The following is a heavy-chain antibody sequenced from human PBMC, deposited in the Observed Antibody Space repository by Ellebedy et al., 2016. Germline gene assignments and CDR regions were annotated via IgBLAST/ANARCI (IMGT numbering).Heavy chain of an antibody. CDR1: GFTFDDYG. V-gene: IGHV3-20*04. CDR3: ARLGGIAVAGYFDY. D-gene: IGHD6-19*01. CDR2: INWNGGST. J-gene: IGHJ4*02. Sequence: GESLKISXAASGFTFDDYGMSWVRQAPGKGLEWVSGINWNGGSTGYADSVKGRFTISRDNAKNSLYLQMNSLRAEDTALYYCARLGGIAVAGYFDYWGQGTLVTVSS.